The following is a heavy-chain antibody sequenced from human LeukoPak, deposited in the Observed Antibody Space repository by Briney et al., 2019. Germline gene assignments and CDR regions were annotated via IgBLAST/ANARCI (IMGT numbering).Heavy chain of an antibody. Sequence: SETLSLTCTVSGGSISSSSYYWGWIRQPPGKGLEWIGYIYYSGSTYYNPSLKSRITISIDTSKNQFSLKLSSVTAADTAMYYCARDEGDYFEYWGQGTLVTVSS. CDR3: ARDEGDYFEY. J-gene: IGHJ4*02. CDR1: GGSISSSSYY. V-gene: IGHV4-31*03. CDR2: IYYSGST.